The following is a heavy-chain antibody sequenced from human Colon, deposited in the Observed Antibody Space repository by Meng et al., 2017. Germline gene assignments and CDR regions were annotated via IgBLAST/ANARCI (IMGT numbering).Heavy chain of an antibody. CDR1: GYTFTSYG. D-gene: IGHD3-10*01. Sequence: ASVKVSCKASGYTFTSYGISWVRQAPGQGLEWMGWISAYNGNTNYAQKLQGRVTMTTDTSTSTAYMELRSLRSDDTAVYYCARVPSYCYGSGSYYHNFDYWGQGTLVTVSS. CDR2: ISAYNGNT. V-gene: IGHV1-18*01. CDR3: ARVPSYCYGSGSYYHNFDY. J-gene: IGHJ4*02.